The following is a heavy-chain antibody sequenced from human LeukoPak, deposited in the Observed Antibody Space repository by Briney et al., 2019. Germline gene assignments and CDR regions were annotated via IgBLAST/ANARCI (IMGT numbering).Heavy chain of an antibody. D-gene: IGHD3-22*01. V-gene: IGHV3-11*01. CDR1: GFTFSDYY. CDR2: ITSTGATI. Sequence: GGPLSLSGAAPGFTFSDYYMTWIRQAPGKGLDWVSHITSTGATIYYADSVKGRFTIARDNAKNSLSLQMNSLRAEDTAVYFCARVLSSGYSPFDYWGQGILVTVSS. CDR3: ARVLSSGYSPFDY. J-gene: IGHJ4*02.